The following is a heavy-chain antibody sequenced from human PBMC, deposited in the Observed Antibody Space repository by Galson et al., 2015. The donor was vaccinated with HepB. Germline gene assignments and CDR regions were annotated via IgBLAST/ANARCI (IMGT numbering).Heavy chain of an antibody. CDR2: IDPTDSYT. Sequence: QSGAEVKKPGESLRISCKVSGYSFTNYWISWVRQMPGKGLEWMGRIDPTDSYTNYSPSFQGHVTISADKSISTAYLQWSSLKASDTAMYYCARRPGRGSGSNWFDPWGQGTLVTVSS. V-gene: IGHV5-10-1*01. CDR3: ARRPGRGSGSNWFDP. CDR1: GYSFTNYW. J-gene: IGHJ5*02. D-gene: IGHD3-10*01.